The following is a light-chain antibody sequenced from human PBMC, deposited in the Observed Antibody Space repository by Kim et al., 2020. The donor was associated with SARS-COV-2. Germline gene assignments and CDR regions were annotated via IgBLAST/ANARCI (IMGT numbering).Light chain of an antibody. V-gene: IGLV3-1*01. Sequence: VSPGQTASITCSGDKLGNTYASWYQLKPGQSPLLIIYQDTQRPSGIPERFSGYNSGNTATLTISGTQAMDEADYFCQAWDSSTHVVFGGGTQLTVL. CDR3: QAWDSSTHVV. J-gene: IGLJ2*01. CDR1: KLGNTY. CDR2: QDT.